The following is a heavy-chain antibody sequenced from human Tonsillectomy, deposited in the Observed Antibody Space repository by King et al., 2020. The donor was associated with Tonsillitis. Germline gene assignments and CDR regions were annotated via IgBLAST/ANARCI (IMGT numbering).Heavy chain of an antibody. V-gene: IGHV3-74*01. D-gene: IGHD3-10*01. Sequence: VQLVESGGGLVQPGGSLRLSCAASGFTFSSQWMHWVRQAPGKGLVWVSRINGDGSGTTYADSVKGRFTISRDNTKKTVHLKMDSLRAEDTAVYYCATGAHWYYDLWGRGTLVTVSS. CDR3: ATGAHWYYDL. CDR2: INGDGSGT. J-gene: IGHJ2*01. CDR1: GFTFSSQW.